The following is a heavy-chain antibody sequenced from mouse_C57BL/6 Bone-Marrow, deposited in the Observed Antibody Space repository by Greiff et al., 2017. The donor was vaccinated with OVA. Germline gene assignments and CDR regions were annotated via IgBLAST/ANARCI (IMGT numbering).Heavy chain of an antibody. J-gene: IGHJ3*01. CDR2: IDPSDSYT. Sequence: QVQLQQPGAELVKPGASVKLSCKASGYTFTSYWMQWVKQRPGQGLEWIGEIDPSDSYTNYNQKFKGKATLTVDTSSSTAYMQLSSLTSEDSAVYYCARKGYDYDGAWVAYWGQGTLVTVSA. V-gene: IGHV1-50*01. D-gene: IGHD2-4*01. CDR1: GYTFTSYW. CDR3: ARKGYDYDGAWVAY.